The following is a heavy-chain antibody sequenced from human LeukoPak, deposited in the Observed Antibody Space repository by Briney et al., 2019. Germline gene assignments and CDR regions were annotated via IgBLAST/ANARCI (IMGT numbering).Heavy chain of an antibody. CDR1: GFTFSDYG. J-gene: IGHJ4*02. D-gene: IGHD1-20*01. V-gene: IGHV3-48*04. CDR2: ISSSSSST. Sequence: PGGSLRLSCAASGFTFSDYGMHWVRQAPGSGLGWVSYISSSSSSTNFADSVKGRFTISRDSAKNSLYLQMNSLRAEDTAMYYCARVIAGTTWAPDYWGQGTLVTVSS. CDR3: ARVIAGTTWAPDY.